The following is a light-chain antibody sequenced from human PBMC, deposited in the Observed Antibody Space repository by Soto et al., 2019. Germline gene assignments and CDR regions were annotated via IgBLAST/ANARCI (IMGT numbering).Light chain of an antibody. CDR1: SSDVGGYNY. Sequence: QSVLTQPASVSGSPGQSITISCTGTSSDVGGYNYVSWYQQHPGKAPKLMIHDVSNRPSGVSNRFSGSKSVNTATLTISGLQAEDEADYYCSSYTSGSTPWVFGTGNKVTVL. CDR2: DVS. CDR3: SSYTSGSTPWV. J-gene: IGLJ1*01. V-gene: IGLV2-14*01.